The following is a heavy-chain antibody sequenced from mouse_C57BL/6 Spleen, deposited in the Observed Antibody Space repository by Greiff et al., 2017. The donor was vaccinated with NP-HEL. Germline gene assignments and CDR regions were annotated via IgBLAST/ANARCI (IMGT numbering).Heavy chain of an antibody. D-gene: IGHD1-1*01. CDR1: GYTFTSYW. CDR2: IHPNSGST. CDR3: ARPSYYYGSSHWYFDV. J-gene: IGHJ1*03. V-gene: IGHV1-64*01. Sequence: QVQLQQPGAELVKPGASVKLSCKASGYTFTSYWMHWVKQRPGQGLEWIGMIHPNSGSTNYNEKFKSKATLTVDKSSSTAYMQLSSLTSEDSAVYYCARPSYYYGSSHWYFDVWGTGTTVTVSS.